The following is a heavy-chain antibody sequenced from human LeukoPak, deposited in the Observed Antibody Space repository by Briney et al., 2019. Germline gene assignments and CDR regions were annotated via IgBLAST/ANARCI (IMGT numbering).Heavy chain of an antibody. D-gene: IGHD3-9*01. CDR1: GYTFTGYY. CDR2: INPNSGGT. Sequence: ASVKVSCKASGYTFTGYYMHWVRQAPGQGREWMGWINPNSGGTNYAQKFQGRVTMTRDTSISTAYMELSRLRSDDTAVYYCARGGFSAEYYDILTGYYYWGQGTLVTVSS. CDR3: ARGGFSAEYYDILTGYYY. J-gene: IGHJ4*02. V-gene: IGHV1-2*02.